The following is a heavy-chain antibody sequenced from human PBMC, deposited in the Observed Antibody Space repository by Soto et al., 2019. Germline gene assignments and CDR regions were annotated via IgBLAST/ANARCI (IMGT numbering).Heavy chain of an antibody. J-gene: IGHJ5*02. CDR3: AKDRIRFLEWLLPEKYNWFDP. CDR1: GFTFRSYG. V-gene: IGHV3-30*18. Sequence: GESLKISCAASGFTFRSYGMHWVRQAPGKGLEWVAVISYDGSNKYYADSVKGRFTISRDNSKNTLYLQMNSLRAEDTAVYYCAKDRIRFLEWLLPEKYNWFDPWGQGTLVTVSS. D-gene: IGHD3-3*01. CDR2: ISYDGSNK.